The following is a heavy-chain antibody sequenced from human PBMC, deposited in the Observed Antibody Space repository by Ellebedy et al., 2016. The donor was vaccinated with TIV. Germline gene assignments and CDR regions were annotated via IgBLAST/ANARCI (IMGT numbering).Heavy chain of an antibody. CDR1: GGSFSGYY. CDR3: LPTYCGGDCYWDDAFDI. V-gene: IGHV4-34*01. J-gene: IGHJ3*02. CDR2: INHSGST. Sequence: MPSETLSLTCAVYGGSFSGYYWSWIRQPPGKGLEWIGEINHSGSTNYNPSLKSRVTISVDTSKNQFSLKLSSVTAADTAVYYCLPTYCGGDCYWDDAFDIWGQGTMVTVSS. D-gene: IGHD2-21*02.